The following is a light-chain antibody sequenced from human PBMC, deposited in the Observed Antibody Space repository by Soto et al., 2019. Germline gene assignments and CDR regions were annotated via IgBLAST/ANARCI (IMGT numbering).Light chain of an antibody. Sequence: EIVLTQSPGTLSLSPGERATLACRASQRISSSYLAWYQQKHGQAPRLLIYGASSRETGIPDRYSDSGPGNEFTLTINRLEPEDFDVYYFQFSGRPRYTFGQGTKLEIK. CDR2: GAS. J-gene: IGKJ2*01. V-gene: IGKV3-20*01. CDR1: QRISSSY. CDR3: QFSGRPRYT.